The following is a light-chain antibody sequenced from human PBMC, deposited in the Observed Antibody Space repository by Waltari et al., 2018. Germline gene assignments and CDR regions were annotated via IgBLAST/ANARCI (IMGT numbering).Light chain of an antibody. J-gene: IGKJ2*01. Sequence: EIVLTQSPGTLSLSPGERATLSCRARQSLSRSYLAWYQQKPGQAPRPLIYGASSRATGSPDRFSGSGSGTEFTLTITSLEPEDFAGYSCQQYGSSPPTFGQGTKLEIK. CDR1: QSLSRSY. V-gene: IGKV3-20*01. CDR2: GAS. CDR3: QQYGSSPPT.